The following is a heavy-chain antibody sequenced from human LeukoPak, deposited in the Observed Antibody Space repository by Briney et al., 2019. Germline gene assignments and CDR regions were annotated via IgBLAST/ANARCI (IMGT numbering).Heavy chain of an antibody. CDR2: IYYSGST. CDR3: ARAAGVGTFDY. Sequence: PSETLSLTCTVSGGSISSYYWSWIRQPPGKGLEWIGYIYYSGSTNYNPSLKSRVTISVDTSKNQFSLKLSSVTAADTAVYYCARAAGVGTFDYWGQGTLVTVSS. V-gene: IGHV4-59*01. CDR1: GGSISSYY. D-gene: IGHD2-15*01. J-gene: IGHJ4*02.